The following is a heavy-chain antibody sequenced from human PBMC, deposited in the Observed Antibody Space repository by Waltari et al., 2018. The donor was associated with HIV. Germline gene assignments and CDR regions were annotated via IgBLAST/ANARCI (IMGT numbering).Heavy chain of an antibody. CDR1: GFTFSNYD. D-gene: IGHD1-1*01. CDR3: VRICKLNCYYYYGMDV. V-gene: IGHV3-13*01. Sequence: EVQLVESGGGLVQPGGSLRLSCGAYGFTFSNYDMRWVRQATGKGLEWVSGIGTACDTYYPGSVKGRFTISRENAKNSLHLQMNSLRAGDTAVYYCVRICKLNCYYYYGMDVWGQGTTVTVSS. CDR2: IGTACDT. J-gene: IGHJ6*02.